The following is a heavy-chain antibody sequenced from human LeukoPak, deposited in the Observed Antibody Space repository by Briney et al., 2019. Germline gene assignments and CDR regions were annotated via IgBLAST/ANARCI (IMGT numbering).Heavy chain of an antibody. CDR1: GFPFSEYS. V-gene: IGHV3-11*06. Sequence: PGGSLRLSCAASGFPFSEYSMNWVRQAPGKGLEWISYIGISSGNTKYAGSVKGRFTVSGDNARNSLYLQMNSLRVEDTAVYYCARDHNYAFDNWGQGTLVTVSS. J-gene: IGHJ4*02. D-gene: IGHD1-1*01. CDR2: IGISSGNT. CDR3: ARDHNYAFDN.